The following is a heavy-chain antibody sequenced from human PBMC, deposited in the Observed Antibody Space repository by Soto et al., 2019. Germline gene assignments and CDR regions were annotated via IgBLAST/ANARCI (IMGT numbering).Heavy chain of an antibody. D-gene: IGHD2-15*01. CDR2: ISASTRNT. Sequence: QVQLVQSGGEVKKPGASVKVSCQASGYTFSDYAISWVRQAPGQCLEWMGWISASTRNTDQAQNFQGRVIITLDTSTDTAYMELRSLRSDDTAVYYCVRCYCSVGSCYACWHFDLWGRGTLVTVSS. V-gene: IGHV1-18*01. CDR1: GYTFSDYA. J-gene: IGHJ2*01. CDR3: VRCYCSVGSCYACWHFDL.